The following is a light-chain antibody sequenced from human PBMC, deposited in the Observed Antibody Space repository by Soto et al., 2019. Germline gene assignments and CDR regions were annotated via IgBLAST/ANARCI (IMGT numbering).Light chain of an antibody. J-gene: IGKJ3*01. CDR3: HQYGSSPRT. Sequence: EIVLTQSPGTLSLSPGDRATLSGRASQSVDSTDLAWYQQRPGQAPRLLIYAASSRATGIPDRFSGFGSGTDFTLTISRLEPEDFAVYYCHQYGSSPRTFGPGTKVDI. CDR1: QSVDSTD. V-gene: IGKV3-20*01. CDR2: AAS.